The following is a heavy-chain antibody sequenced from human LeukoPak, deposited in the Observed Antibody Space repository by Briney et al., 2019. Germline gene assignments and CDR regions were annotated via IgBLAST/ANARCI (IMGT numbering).Heavy chain of an antibody. CDR1: GYTFTSYV. V-gene: IGHV1-18*01. CDR2: ISAYNGNT. CDR3: ARDHYYDSSGYYGRDY. Sequence: ASVKVSCKSSGYTFTSYVISWVRQAPGQGLEWMGWISAYNGNTNYAHSLQGRVTMTTDTSTTTAYMELRSLRSDDTAVYYCARDHYYDSSGYYGRDYWGQGTLVTVSS. D-gene: IGHD3-22*01. J-gene: IGHJ4*02.